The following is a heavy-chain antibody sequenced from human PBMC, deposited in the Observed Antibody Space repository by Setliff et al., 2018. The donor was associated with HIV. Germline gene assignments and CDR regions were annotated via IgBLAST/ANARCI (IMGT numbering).Heavy chain of an antibody. V-gene: IGHV1-2*06. CDR3: ARAHFLVAMTRNWFDP. D-gene: IGHD5-12*01. CDR2: INPKSGVA. CDR1: GYTFTDFY. Sequence: GASVKVSCKASGYTFTDFYIHWVRQAPGQGLEWIGRINPKSGVADYLKKFQGRVTMTTDTSTSTAHMELIRPRFDDTAVYYCARAHFLVAMTRNWFDPWGQGTLVTVSS. J-gene: IGHJ5*02.